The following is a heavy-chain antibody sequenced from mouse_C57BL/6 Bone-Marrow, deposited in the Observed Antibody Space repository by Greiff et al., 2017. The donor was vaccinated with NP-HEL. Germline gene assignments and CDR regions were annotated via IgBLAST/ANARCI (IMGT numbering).Heavy chain of an antibody. J-gene: IGHJ3*01. CDR3: ARQKLLRSPFAY. D-gene: IGHD1-1*01. V-gene: IGHV5-6*01. Sequence: EVKLMESGGDLVKPGGSLKLSCAASGFTFSSYGMSWVRQTPDKRLEWVATISSGGSYTYYPDSVKGRFTISRDNAKNTLYLQMGSLKSEDTAMYYSARQKLLRSPFAYWGQGTRVTGSA. CDR1: GFTFSSYG. CDR2: ISSGGSYT.